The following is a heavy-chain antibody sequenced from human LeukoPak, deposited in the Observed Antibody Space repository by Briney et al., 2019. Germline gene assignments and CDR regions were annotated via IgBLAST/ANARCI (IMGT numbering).Heavy chain of an antibody. Sequence: SETLSLTCTVSGGSISSGDYYWSWLRQPPGTGLEWIGYIYYSGSTYYNPSLKSRVTISVDTSKNQFSLKLSSVTAADTAVYYCAREGFGELFGTAFDYWGQGTLVTVSS. CDR3: AREGFGELFGTAFDY. V-gene: IGHV4-30-4*01. J-gene: IGHJ4*02. CDR2: IYYSGST. CDR1: GGSISSGDYY. D-gene: IGHD3-10*01.